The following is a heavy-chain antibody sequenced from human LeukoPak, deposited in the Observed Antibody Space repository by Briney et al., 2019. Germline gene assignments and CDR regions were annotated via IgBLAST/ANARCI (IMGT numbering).Heavy chain of an antibody. CDR3: AKGHDWNPGAWYFDL. V-gene: IGHV3-23*01. D-gene: IGHD1-1*01. Sequence: GGSLRLSCVASGFTFSTFAMTWVRQAPGKGLEWVSIIGGGGGGIYFAESLKGRFTIYRDNSKNTLYLQMNSLRAEDTAVYYCAKGHDWNPGAWYFDLWGRGTLVTVSS. CDR2: IGGGGGGI. J-gene: IGHJ2*01. CDR1: GFTFSTFA.